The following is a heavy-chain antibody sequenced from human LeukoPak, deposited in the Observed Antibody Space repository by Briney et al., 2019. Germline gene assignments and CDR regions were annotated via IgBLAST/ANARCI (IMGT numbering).Heavy chain of an antibody. V-gene: IGHV1-2*02. D-gene: IGHD5-18*01. Sequence: ASVKVSCKASGYIFTGYYIHWVRQAPGQGLEWMGWINPNSGDTKYAQKFQGGVTMTRDTSISTAYMELSRLRSDDTAVYYCARSGHSYGYYYYYMDVWGKGTTVTVSS. J-gene: IGHJ6*03. CDR1: GYIFTGYY. CDR3: ARSGHSYGYYYYYMDV. CDR2: INPNSGDT.